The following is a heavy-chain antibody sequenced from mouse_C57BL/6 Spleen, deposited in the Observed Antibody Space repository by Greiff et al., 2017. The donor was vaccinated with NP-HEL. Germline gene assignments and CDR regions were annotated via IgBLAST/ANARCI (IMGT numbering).Heavy chain of an antibody. V-gene: IGHV5-17*01. CDR2: ICSGSSTI. Sequence: EVLLVQSGGGLVKPGGSLKLSCTASGFTFSGYWMHWVRQAPEKGLEWVAYICSGSSTIYYSDTVKGRFTISRDNAKNTLLLQMTSLRSEDTALYYCAGGRSHYYYAMDYWGQGTSVTVSS. CDR3: AGGRSHYYYAMDY. J-gene: IGHJ4*01. CDR1: GFTFSGYW.